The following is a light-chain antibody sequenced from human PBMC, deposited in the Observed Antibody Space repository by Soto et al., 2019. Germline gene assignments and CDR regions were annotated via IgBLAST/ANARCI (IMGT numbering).Light chain of an antibody. CDR3: QQSYSTPRT. V-gene: IGKV1-39*01. CDR2: AAS. CDR1: QSISSY. Sequence: DIQMTQSPSSMSASVGGRVTITCRASQSISSYLNWYQQKPGKAPKLLIYAASSLQSGVPSRFSGSGSGTDFTLTISSLQPEDFATYYCQQSYSTPRTFGQGTNVDIK. J-gene: IGKJ1*01.